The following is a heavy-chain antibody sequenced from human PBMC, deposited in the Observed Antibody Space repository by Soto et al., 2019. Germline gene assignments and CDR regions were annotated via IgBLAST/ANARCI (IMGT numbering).Heavy chain of an antibody. CDR1: GYTFTSYG. CDR2: ISGYNGDT. J-gene: IGHJ4*02. CDR3: ARDWVGDLAY. D-gene: IGHD4-17*01. Sequence: QVQLVQSGGEVKQPGASVKVSCKTSGYTFTSYGISWVRQAPGQGLEWMGWISGYNGDTKYVQKFQGRVTLTTDTSTKTAYMEVRSLRSDDTAVYYCARDWVGDLAYWGQGTLVTVSS. V-gene: IGHV1-18*01.